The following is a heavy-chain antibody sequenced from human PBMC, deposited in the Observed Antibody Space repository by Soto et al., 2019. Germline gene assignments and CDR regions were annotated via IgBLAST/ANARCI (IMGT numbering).Heavy chain of an antibody. J-gene: IGHJ4*01. CDR3: AVREVAGIVVRNFDY. V-gene: IGHV1-58*01. CDR2: IVVGSGNT. Sequence: ASVKVSCKASGYTIPNLSVHWVRQAPGKGLEWIGWIVVGSGNTNYAQKFQERVTITRDMSTSTAYMELSSLRCEDTAVYYCAVREVAGIVVRNFDYWG. D-gene: IGHD6-19*01. CDR1: GYTIPNLS.